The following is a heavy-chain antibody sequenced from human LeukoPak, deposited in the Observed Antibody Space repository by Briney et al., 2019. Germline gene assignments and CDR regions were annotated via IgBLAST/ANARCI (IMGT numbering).Heavy chain of an antibody. V-gene: IGHV4-34*01. CDR2: INHSGST. Sequence: KPSETLSLTCAVYGGSFSGYYWSWIRQPPGKGLEWIGEINHSGSTNYNPSLKSRVTISVDTSKNQFSLKLSSVTAADTAVYYCARHDAIFGVAAYWGQGTLVTVSS. J-gene: IGHJ4*02. D-gene: IGHD3-3*01. CDR3: ARHDAIFGVAAY. CDR1: GGSFSGYY.